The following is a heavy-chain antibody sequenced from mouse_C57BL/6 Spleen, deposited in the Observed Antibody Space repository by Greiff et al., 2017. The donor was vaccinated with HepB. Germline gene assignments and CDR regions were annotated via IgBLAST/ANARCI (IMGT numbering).Heavy chain of an antibody. Sequence: DSGPGLVKPSQSLSLTCSVTGYSITSGYYWNWIRQFPGNKLEWMGYISYDGSNNYNPSLKNRISITRDTSKNQFFLKLNSVTTEDTATYYCARDSSGPWFAYWGQGTLVTVSA. CDR1: GYSITSGYY. CDR3: ARDSSGPWFAY. V-gene: IGHV3-6*01. CDR2: ISYDGSN. D-gene: IGHD3-2*02. J-gene: IGHJ3*01.